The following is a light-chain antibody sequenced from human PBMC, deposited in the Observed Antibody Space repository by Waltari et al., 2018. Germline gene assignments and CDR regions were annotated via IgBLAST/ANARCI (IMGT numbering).Light chain of an antibody. CDR3: QAWGDSVAV. J-gene: IGLJ2*01. V-gene: IGLV3-1*01. Sequence: SYELTQPPSVSVFPGQTASIACSGDRLGEKYTFWYQMKPGQSPQLLMFQDDRRPSGIPERFSGSNAGNTATLTISGTQAMDEAEYYCQAWGDSVAVFGGGTKLTVL. CDR1: RLGEKY. CDR2: QDD.